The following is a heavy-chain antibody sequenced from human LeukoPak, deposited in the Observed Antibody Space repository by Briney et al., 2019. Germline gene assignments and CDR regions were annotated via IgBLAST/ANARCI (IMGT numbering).Heavy chain of an antibody. D-gene: IGHD3-10*01. Sequence: GGALRLSCAASGFTFCGRWMSWVRPAPGKGPGWVANIKQDGSENHYVDSVKGRFTISRDNAKNSLYLQMNSLRVEDTAVYYCALYTYGYSFDYWGQGALVIVSS. CDR3: ALYTYGYSFDY. CDR1: GFTFCGRW. J-gene: IGHJ4*02. CDR2: IKQDGSEN. V-gene: IGHV3-7*03.